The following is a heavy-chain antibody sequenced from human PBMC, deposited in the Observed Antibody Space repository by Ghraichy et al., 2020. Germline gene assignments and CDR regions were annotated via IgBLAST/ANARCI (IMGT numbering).Heavy chain of an antibody. D-gene: IGHD2-15*01. CDR1: GFTLSNYW. Sequence: GGSLRLSCAASGFTLSNYWMHWVRQPPGKGLVWVSRIKSDGGSTTYADSVKGRFTISRDNAKNTLYLQMNSLRADDTAVYYCAREYCSGGRCFFGTGGSHFDYWGQGTLVTVSS. CDR3: AREYCSGGRCFFGTGGSHFDY. J-gene: IGHJ4*02. V-gene: IGHV3-74*01. CDR2: IKSDGGST.